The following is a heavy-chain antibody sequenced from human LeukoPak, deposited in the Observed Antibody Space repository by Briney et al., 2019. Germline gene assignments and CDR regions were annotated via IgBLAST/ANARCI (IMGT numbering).Heavy chain of an antibody. Sequence: ASVKVSCKASGYTFTSYGISWVRQAPGQGLEWMGWISAYNGNTNYAQKLQGRVTMTTDTSTSTAYMELGSLRSDDTAVYYCARRSFGGDYYDSSGYYYTDAFDIWGQGTMVTVSS. CDR3: ARRSFGGDYYDSSGYYYTDAFDI. J-gene: IGHJ3*02. CDR2: ISAYNGNT. V-gene: IGHV1-18*01. D-gene: IGHD3-22*01. CDR1: GYTFTSYG.